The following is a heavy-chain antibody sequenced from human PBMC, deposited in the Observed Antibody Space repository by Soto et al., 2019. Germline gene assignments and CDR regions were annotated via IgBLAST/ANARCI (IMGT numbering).Heavy chain of an antibody. CDR3: ARHYYYGSGSYYYFDY. Sequence: LSLTCTVSGGSISSYYWSWIRQPPGKGLEWIGYIYYSGSTNYNPSLKSRVTISVDTSKNQFSLKLSSVTAADTAVYYCARHYYYGSGSYYYFDYWGQGTLVTVSS. V-gene: IGHV4-59*08. CDR1: GGSISSYY. D-gene: IGHD3-10*01. CDR2: IYYSGST. J-gene: IGHJ4*02.